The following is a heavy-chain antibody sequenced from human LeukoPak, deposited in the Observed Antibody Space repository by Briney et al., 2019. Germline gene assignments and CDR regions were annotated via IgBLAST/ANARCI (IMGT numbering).Heavy chain of an antibody. V-gene: IGHV3-30*18. CDR2: ISFDGGTK. J-gene: IGHJ4*02. Sequence: GGSLRLSCSASGLTLSHYGMHWVRQAPGKGLEWVSVISFDGGTKYYADSVKGRFTISRDNSKNTLHLQMDSLRVEDTAVYYCAKEFSPYSSGWFFDYWGQGTLVTVSP. CDR1: GLTLSHYG. CDR3: AKEFSPYSSGWFFDY. D-gene: IGHD6-19*01.